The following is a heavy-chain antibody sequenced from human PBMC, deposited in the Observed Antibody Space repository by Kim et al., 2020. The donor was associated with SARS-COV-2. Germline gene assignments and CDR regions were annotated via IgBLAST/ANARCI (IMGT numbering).Heavy chain of an antibody. CDR2: ISGSGGST. CDR1: GFTFSSYA. D-gene: IGHD1-1*01. Sequence: GGSLRLSCAASGFTFSSYAMSWVRQAPGKGLEWVSAISGSGGSTYYADSVKGRFTISRDNSKNTLYLQMNSLRAEDTAVYYCARKGVPNRKTFDYWGQGTLVTVSS. CDR3: ARKGVPNRKTFDY. J-gene: IGHJ4*02. V-gene: IGHV3-23*01.